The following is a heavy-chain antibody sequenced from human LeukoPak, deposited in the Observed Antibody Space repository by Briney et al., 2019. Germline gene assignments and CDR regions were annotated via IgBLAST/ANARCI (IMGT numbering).Heavy chain of an antibody. CDR2: IYYSGST. V-gene: IGHV4-59*01. Sequence: SETLSLTCTVSGGSISSYYWSWIRQPPGKGLEWIGYIYYSGSTNYNPSLKSRVTISVDTSKNQFSLKLSSVTAADTAVYYCARDSVQLWLFSREEYNWFDPWGQGTLVTVSS. D-gene: IGHD5-18*01. CDR1: GGSISSYY. J-gene: IGHJ5*02. CDR3: ARDSVQLWLFSREEYNWFDP.